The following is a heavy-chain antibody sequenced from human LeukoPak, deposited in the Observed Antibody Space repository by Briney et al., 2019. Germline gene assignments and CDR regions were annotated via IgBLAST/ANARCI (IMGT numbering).Heavy chain of an antibody. D-gene: IGHD6-13*01. CDR3: ARGGAATGTFDY. Sequence: ASVKVSCKASGYTFTSYAIHWVRQAPGRRLEWMGWLNTGSGNTKYSQKFQGRVTITRDTSASTAYMELSSLRSEDTAVYYCARGGAATGTFDYWGQGTLVTVSS. CDR1: GYTFTSYA. J-gene: IGHJ4*02. V-gene: IGHV1-3*04. CDR2: LNTGSGNT.